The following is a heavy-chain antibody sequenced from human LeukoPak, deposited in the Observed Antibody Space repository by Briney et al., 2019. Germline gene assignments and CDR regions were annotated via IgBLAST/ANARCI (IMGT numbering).Heavy chain of an antibody. CDR3: AREYRVGTTVTKNWFDP. D-gene: IGHD4-17*01. CDR2: IYYSGST. V-gene: IGHV4-31*03. CDR1: RGSISSGGYY. J-gene: IGHJ5*02. Sequence: SETLSLTCTVSRGSISSGGYYWSWIRQHPGKGLEWIGYIYYSGSTYYNPSLKSRVTISVDTSKNQFSLKLSSVTAADTAVYDCAREYRVGTTVTKNWFDPWGQGTLVTVSS.